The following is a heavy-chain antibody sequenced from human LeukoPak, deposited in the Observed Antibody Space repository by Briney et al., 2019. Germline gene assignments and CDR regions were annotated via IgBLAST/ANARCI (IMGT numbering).Heavy chain of an antibody. V-gene: IGHV3-23*01. CDR3: AKSLSGWSIFDY. CDR1: GFPFGSYA. Sequence: GGSLRLSCTASGFPFGSYAMTWVRQAPGKGLEWVSAISGSGGSTYYADSVKGRFTISRDNSKNTLYLQMNSLRAEDTAVYYCAKSLSGWSIFDYWGQGTLVTVSS. CDR2: ISGSGGST. D-gene: IGHD6-19*01. J-gene: IGHJ4*02.